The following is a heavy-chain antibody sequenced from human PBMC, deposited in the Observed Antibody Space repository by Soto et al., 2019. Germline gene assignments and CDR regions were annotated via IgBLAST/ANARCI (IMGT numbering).Heavy chain of an antibody. V-gene: IGHV3-21*01. CDR1: GFTFSSYS. D-gene: IGHD3-22*01. CDR2: ISSSSSYI. CDR3: ARYPKPRYYYDSSGHGS. J-gene: IGHJ5*02. Sequence: PGGSLRLSCAASGFTFSSYSMSWVRQAPGKGLEWVSSISSSSSYIYYADSVKGRFTISRDNAKNSLYLQMNSLRAEDTAVYYCARYPKPRYYYDSSGHGSWGQGTLVTVSS.